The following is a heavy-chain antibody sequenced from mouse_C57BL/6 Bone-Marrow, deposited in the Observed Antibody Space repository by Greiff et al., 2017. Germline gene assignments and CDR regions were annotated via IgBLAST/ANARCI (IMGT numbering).Heavy chain of an antibody. Sequence: VQLQQSGGDLVKPGGSLKLSCAASGFTFSSYGMSWVRQTPDKRLEWVATISSGGSYTYYPDSVKGRFTISRANAKNTLYLQMSSLKSEDTAMYYCARSPYYYGSSPAYWGQGTLVTVSA. J-gene: IGHJ3*01. CDR2: ISSGGSYT. CDR3: ARSPYYYGSSPAY. CDR1: GFTFSSYG. V-gene: IGHV5-6*01. D-gene: IGHD1-1*01.